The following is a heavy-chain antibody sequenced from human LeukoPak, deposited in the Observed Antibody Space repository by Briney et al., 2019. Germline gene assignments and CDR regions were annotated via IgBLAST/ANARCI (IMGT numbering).Heavy chain of an antibody. D-gene: IGHD3-10*01. CDR2: IYYSGST. V-gene: IGHV4-59*11. CDR3: ARGSLWFIDY. J-gene: IGHJ4*02. CDR1: GGSISSHY. Sequence: PSETLSLTCTVSGGSISSHYWSWIRQPPGKGLEWIGYIYYSGSTNYNPSLKSRVTISVDTSKNQFSLKLSSVTAADTAVYYCARGSLWFIDYWGQGTLVTVSS.